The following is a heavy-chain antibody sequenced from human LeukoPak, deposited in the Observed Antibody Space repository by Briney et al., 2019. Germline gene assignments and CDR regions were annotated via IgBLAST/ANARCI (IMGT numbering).Heavy chain of an antibody. CDR2: IYYSGST. Sequence: SETLSLTCTVSGGSISSGDYYWSWIRQPPGKGLEWIGYIYYSGSTYYNQSLKSRVTISVDTPKNQFSLKLSSVTAADTAVYYCARDAGGAVAGTFDYWGQGTLVTVSS. D-gene: IGHD6-19*01. CDR3: ARDAGGAVAGTFDY. V-gene: IGHV4-30-4*01. J-gene: IGHJ4*02. CDR1: GGSISSGDYY.